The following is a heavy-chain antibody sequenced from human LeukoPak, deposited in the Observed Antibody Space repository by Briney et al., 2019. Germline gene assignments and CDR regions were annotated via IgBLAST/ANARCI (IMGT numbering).Heavy chain of an antibody. CDR2: IYHSGST. CDR3: ARVPTARYCSSTSCYTHAFDI. D-gene: IGHD2-2*02. CDR1: GGSISSGGYY. J-gene: IGHJ3*02. Sequence: SQTLSLTCTVSGGSISSGGYYWSWIRQPPGKGLEWIGYIYHSGSTYYNPSLKSRVTISVDRSKNQFSLKLSSVTAADTAVYYCARVPTARYCSSTSCYTHAFDIWGQGTMVTVSS. V-gene: IGHV4-30-2*01.